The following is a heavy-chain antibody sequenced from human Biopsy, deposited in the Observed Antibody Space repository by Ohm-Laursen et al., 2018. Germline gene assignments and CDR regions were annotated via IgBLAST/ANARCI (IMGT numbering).Heavy chain of an antibody. Sequence: GSLRLSCAASGFTFNIYAMKWVRQAPGKGLEWVSTISGTTTKTYYADSVKGRFTISRDNSKNTVSLQMDSLRAEDTALYYCARDYTWNYVGIGYWGHGTLVTVSS. D-gene: IGHD1-7*01. V-gene: IGHV3-23*01. J-gene: IGHJ4*01. CDR2: ISGTTTKT. CDR3: ARDYTWNYVGIGY. CDR1: GFTFNIYA.